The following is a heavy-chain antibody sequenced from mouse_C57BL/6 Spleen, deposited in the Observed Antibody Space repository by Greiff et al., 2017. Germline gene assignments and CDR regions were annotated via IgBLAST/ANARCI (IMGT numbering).Heavy chain of an antibody. V-gene: IGHV1-80*01. CDR3: ARGAYYSNYAWYFDV. Sequence: QVQLQQSGAELVKPGASVKISCKASGYAFSSYWMNWVKQRPGKGLEWIGQIYPGDGDTNYNGKFKGKATLTADKSSSTAYMQLSSLSSEDSAVYFCARGAYYSNYAWYFDVWGTGTTVTVSS. CDR1: GYAFSSYW. J-gene: IGHJ1*03. D-gene: IGHD2-5*01. CDR2: IYPGDGDT.